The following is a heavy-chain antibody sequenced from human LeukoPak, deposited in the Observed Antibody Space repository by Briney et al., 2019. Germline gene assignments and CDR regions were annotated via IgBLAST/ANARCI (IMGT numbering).Heavy chain of an antibody. CDR1: GYTFTNFA. J-gene: IGHJ4*02. D-gene: IGHD6-13*01. V-gene: IGHV1-3*01. Sequence: ASVKVSCKASGYTFTNFAIHWVRQAPGQRLEWMGWINAGNGNTKYSQRLQGRVTITRDTSASTAYMEVSSLRSEDTAVYFCARDFIAVGGSNLFLMVWGQGTLVTVSS. CDR2: INAGNGNT. CDR3: ARDFIAVGGSNLFLMV.